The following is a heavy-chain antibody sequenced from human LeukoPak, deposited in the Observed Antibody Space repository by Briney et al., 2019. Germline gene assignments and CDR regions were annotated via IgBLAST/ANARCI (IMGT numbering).Heavy chain of an antibody. V-gene: IGHV3-23*01. CDR2: IDSSGSYT. CDR1: GFAFGNYA. CDR3: AKAQAYYYNSKFDY. D-gene: IGHD3-22*01. Sequence: GSLRLSCAASGFAFGNYAMGWVRQAPGKGLEWVSSIDSSGSYTPSADSVKGRFTISRDNSKNTLYLQMNSLRAEDTAVYYCAKAQAYYYNSKFDYWGQGTLVTVSS. J-gene: IGHJ4*02.